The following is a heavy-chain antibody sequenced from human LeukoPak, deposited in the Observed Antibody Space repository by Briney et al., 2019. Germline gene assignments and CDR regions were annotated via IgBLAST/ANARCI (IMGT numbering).Heavy chain of an antibody. J-gene: IGHJ4*02. Sequence: SETLSLTCTVSGGSISSYYWSWIRQPPGKGLEWIGYIYYSGSTNYNPSLKSRVTISVDTSKNQFSLKLSSVTAADTAVYYCARVGRLRYLDWALGYWGQGTLVTVSS. V-gene: IGHV4-59*01. CDR2: IYYSGST. D-gene: IGHD3-9*01. CDR3: ARVGRLRYLDWALGY. CDR1: GGSISSYY.